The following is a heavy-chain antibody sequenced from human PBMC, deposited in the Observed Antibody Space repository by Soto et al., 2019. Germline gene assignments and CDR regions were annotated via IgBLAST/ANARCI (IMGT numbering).Heavy chain of an antibody. Sequence: QVQLVQSGAEVKKPGASVKVSCTASGYTFTHYAIHWVRHAPGQRLEWMGFINAGSGNTKYSQTFQGRLTFTKDTSASTAYMDLSSLRYEDTAIYYCARGLAADGAWGQGTLVTVSS. CDR1: GYTFTHYA. J-gene: IGHJ5*02. CDR2: INAGSGNT. D-gene: IGHD6-13*01. CDR3: ARGLAADGA. V-gene: IGHV1-3*01.